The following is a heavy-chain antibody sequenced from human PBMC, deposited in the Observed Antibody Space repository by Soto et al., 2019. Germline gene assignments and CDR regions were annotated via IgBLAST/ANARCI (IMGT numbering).Heavy chain of an antibody. CDR2: IHYSGRT. CDR1: NGSISGFY. J-gene: IGHJ4*02. D-gene: IGHD1-26*01. V-gene: IGHV4-59*12. CDR3: VRVGVGIGNHFDS. Sequence: ASETLSLTCSVSNGSISGFYWTWIRQPPGKILEWIGYIHYSGRTDYNPSLTRRATMSVDTSKNQFSLNLKSITAADTAVYYCVRVGVGIGNHFDSWGRGTLVTVS.